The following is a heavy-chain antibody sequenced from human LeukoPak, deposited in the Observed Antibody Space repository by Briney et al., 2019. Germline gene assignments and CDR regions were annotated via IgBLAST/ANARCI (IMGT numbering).Heavy chain of an antibody. CDR1: GFNFSNYN. CDR2: ISSSGSTI. Sequence: PGGSLRLSCVASGFNFSNYNMHWVRQAPGKGLEWVSYISSSGSTIYYADSVKGRFTISRDNAKNSLYLQMNSLRAEDTAVYYCGRSYYYYYMDVWGKGTTVTISS. V-gene: IGHV3-48*04. J-gene: IGHJ6*03. CDR3: GRSYYYYYMDV.